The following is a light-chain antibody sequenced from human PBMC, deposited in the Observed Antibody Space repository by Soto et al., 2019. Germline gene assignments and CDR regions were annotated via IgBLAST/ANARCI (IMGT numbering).Light chain of an antibody. CDR2: WAS. CDR3: HQYYSTPWT. V-gene: IGKV4-1*01. CDR1: QSVLYSPNNKNY. Sequence: DIVMTQSPDSLAVSLGERATFNCKSSQSVLYSPNNKNYLAWYQQKPGQPPKLLIYWASTRESGVPDRFSGSGSGTHFTLTISSLQAEDVAVYYCHQYYSTPWTFGQGTKVEI. J-gene: IGKJ1*01.